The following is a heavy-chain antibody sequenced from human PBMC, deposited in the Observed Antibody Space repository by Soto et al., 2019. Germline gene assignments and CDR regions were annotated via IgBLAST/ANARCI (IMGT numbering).Heavy chain of an antibody. J-gene: IGHJ3*02. CDR1: GGTFSSYA. V-gene: IGHV1-69*01. Sequence: QVQLVQSGAEVKKPGSSVKVSCKASGGTFSSYAISWVRQAPGQGLEWMGGIIPIFGTANYAQKFQGRVTISADESTSTAYMELSSLRSEDTAVYYCAKELTMIVVVNKNDAFDIWGQGTMVTVSS. CDR3: AKELTMIVVVNKNDAFDI. D-gene: IGHD3-22*01. CDR2: IIPIFGTA.